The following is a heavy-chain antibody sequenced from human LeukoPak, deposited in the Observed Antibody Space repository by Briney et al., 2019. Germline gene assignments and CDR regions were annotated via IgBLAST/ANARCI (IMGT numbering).Heavy chain of an antibody. J-gene: IGHJ5*02. CDR3: ARGTTPLDNWFDP. CDR1: GGSISSYY. D-gene: IGHD2/OR15-2a*01. Sequence: PSETLSLTCTVSGGSISSYYWSWIRQPPGKGLEWIGYIYYSGSTNYNPSLKSRVTISVDTSKNQFSLKLSSVTATDTAVYYCARGTTPLDNWFDPWGQGTLVTVSS. V-gene: IGHV4-59*01. CDR2: IYYSGST.